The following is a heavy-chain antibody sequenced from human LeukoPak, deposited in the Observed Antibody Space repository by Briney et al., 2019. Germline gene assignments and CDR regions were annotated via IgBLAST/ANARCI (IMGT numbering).Heavy chain of an antibody. CDR2: IYSGGST. V-gene: IGHV3-53*01. D-gene: IGHD3-16*02. Sequence: PGGSLRLSCAASGFTVSSNYMSWVRQAPGKGLEWVSVIYSGGSTYYADSVKGRFTISRDNSKNTLYLQMNSLRAEDTAVYYCARGGGYVWGSYPGYWGQGTLVTVSS. CDR3: ARGGGYVWGSYPGY. J-gene: IGHJ4*02. CDR1: GFTVSSNY.